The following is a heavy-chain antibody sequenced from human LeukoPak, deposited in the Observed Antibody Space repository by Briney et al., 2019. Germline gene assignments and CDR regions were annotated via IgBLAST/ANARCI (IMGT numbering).Heavy chain of an antibody. CDR1: GGSISSSNW. Sequence: SSETLSLTCAVSGGSISSSNWWSWVRQPPGKGLEWIGEIYHSGSTNYNPSLKSRVTISVDKSKNQFSLKLSSVTAADTAVYYCAGTTSGSDYGGLDYWGQGTLVTVSS. CDR2: IYHSGST. J-gene: IGHJ4*02. CDR3: AGTTSGSDYGGLDY. D-gene: IGHD1-26*01. V-gene: IGHV4-4*02.